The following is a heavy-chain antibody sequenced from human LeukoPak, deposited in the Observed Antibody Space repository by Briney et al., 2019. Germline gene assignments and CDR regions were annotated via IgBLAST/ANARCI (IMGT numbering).Heavy chain of an antibody. Sequence: ASVKVSCKASGYTFTSYGISWARQAPGQGLEWMGWISAYNGNTNYAQKLQGRVTMTTDTSTSTAYMELRSLRSDDTAVYYCASTSLLSHYYYYMDVWGKGTTVTVSS. CDR2: ISAYNGNT. J-gene: IGHJ6*03. CDR3: ASTSLLSHYYYYMDV. V-gene: IGHV1-18*04. CDR1: GYTFTSYG. D-gene: IGHD2-2*01.